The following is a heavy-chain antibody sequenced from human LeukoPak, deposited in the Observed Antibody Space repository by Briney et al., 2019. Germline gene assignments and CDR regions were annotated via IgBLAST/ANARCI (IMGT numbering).Heavy chain of an antibody. D-gene: IGHD1-14*01. Sequence: ASVKVSCKASGYSFTTYYLHWVRQAPGQGLEWNGINNPGGGTVVHGQKFQGRVSMTRDMSTSTVYMELSSLTSEDTAVYYCASDGIEGDYYYMDVWGRGTTVTVSS. J-gene: IGHJ6*03. CDR2: NNPGGGTV. CDR3: ASDGIEGDYYYMDV. CDR1: GYSFTTYY. V-gene: IGHV1-46*01.